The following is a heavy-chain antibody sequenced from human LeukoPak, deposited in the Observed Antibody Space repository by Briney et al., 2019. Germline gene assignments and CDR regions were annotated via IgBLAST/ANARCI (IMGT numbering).Heavy chain of an antibody. D-gene: IGHD6-25*01. CDR1: GFTFSSYA. J-gene: IGHJ3*02. CDR3: ARDGGAGTPWAFDI. CDR2: ISYDGSNK. V-gene: IGHV3-30-3*01. Sequence: GRSLRLSCAASGFTFSSYAMHWVRQAPGKGLEWVAVISYDGSNKYYADSVKGRFTISRGNSKNTLYLQMNSLRAEDTAVYYCARDGGAGTPWAFDIWGQGTMVTVSS.